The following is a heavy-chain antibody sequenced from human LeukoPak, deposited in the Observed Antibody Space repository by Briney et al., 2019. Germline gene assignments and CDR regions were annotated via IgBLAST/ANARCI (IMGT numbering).Heavy chain of an antibody. Sequence: ASVKVSCKASGYTFTSYGISWVRQAPGQGLEWMGWISAYNGNTNYAQKLQGRVTMTTDTSTSTAYMELRSLRSDDTAVYYCARAEIDYYGSGSYSIRFDPWGQGPLVTVSS. J-gene: IGHJ5*02. V-gene: IGHV1-18*01. D-gene: IGHD3-10*01. CDR3: ARAEIDYYGSGSYSIRFDP. CDR1: GYTFTSYG. CDR2: ISAYNGNT.